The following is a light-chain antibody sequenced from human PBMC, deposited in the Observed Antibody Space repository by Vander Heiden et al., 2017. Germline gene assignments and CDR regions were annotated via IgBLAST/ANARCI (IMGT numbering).Light chain of an antibody. CDR1: SGHSSYA. Sequence: QLVLTQSPSASASLGASVKLTCTLSSGHSSYAIAGHQQQPEKGPRYLMKLNSDGSHSKGDGIPDRFSGSSSGAERYLTISSLQSEDEADYYCQTWGTGKGVFGGGTKLTGL. CDR2: LNSDGSH. CDR3: QTWGTGKGV. V-gene: IGLV4-69*01. J-gene: IGLJ3*02.